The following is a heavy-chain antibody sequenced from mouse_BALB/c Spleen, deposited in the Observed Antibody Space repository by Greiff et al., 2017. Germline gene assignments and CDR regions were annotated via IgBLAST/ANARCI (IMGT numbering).Heavy chain of an antibody. J-gene: IGHJ4*01. V-gene: IGHV2-2*02. Sequence: VQLQQSGPGLVQPSQSLSITCTVSGFSLTSYGVPWVRPSPGKGLEWLGVLWSGGSTDYNAAFISRLSISKDNSKSQVFFKMNSLQANDTAIYYCASLLRLRAMGYWGQGTSVTVSS. D-gene: IGHD1-2*01. CDR2: LWSGGST. CDR3: ASLLRLRAMGY. CDR1: GFSLTSYG.